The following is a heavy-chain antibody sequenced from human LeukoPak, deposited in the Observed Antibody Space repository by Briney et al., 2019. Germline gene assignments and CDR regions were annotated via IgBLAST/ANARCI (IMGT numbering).Heavy chain of an antibody. D-gene: IGHD6-13*01. J-gene: IGHJ6*03. CDR1: GGSISSYY. Sequence: SETLSLTCTVSGGSISSYYWSWIRQPAGKGLEWIGRIYTSGSTNYNPSLKSRVTMSVDTSKNQFSLKLSSVTAADTAVYYCARGEVGSAYSSSWFLPIYYYYYMDVWGKGTTVTVSS. CDR2: IYTSGST. CDR3: ARGEVGSAYSSSWFLPIYYYYYMDV. V-gene: IGHV4-4*07.